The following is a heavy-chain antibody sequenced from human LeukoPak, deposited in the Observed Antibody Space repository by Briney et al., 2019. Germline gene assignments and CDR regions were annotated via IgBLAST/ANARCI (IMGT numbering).Heavy chain of an antibody. D-gene: IGHD2-2*01. CDR1: GCTVSNDV. CDR3: AKLLSGYCSRTSCLNWFDP. V-gene: IGHV3-23*01. J-gene: IGHJ5*02. CDR2: ISGSDDST. Sequence: GGSLRLSCAASGCTVSNDVMSWVRQAPGKGLEWVSAISGSDDSTWYADSVKGRFTVSRDNSKNTLYLQMNSLRAEDTAVYYCAKLLSGYCSRTSCLNWFDPWGQGTLVTVSS.